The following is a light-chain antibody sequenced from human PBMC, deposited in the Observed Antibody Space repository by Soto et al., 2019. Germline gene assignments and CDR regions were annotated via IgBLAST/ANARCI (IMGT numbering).Light chain of an antibody. Sequence: EIVLTQSPGTLFFSPGEKATLSCRASQRISSSYLAWYQQRPGQAPRLLIYGASSRATGIPDRFSGSGSGTDFTLTISRLEPEDFAVYYCQQYDRSPRTFGQGTKVEIK. V-gene: IGKV3-20*01. CDR3: QQYDRSPRT. J-gene: IGKJ1*01. CDR2: GAS. CDR1: QRISSSY.